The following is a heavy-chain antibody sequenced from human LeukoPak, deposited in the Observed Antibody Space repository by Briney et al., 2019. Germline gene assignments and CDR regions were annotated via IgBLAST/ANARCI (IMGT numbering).Heavy chain of an antibody. CDR1: GGSFSGYY. J-gene: IGHJ6*03. CDR2: IYHSGNT. Sequence: SETLSLTCAVYGGSFSGYYWSWIRQPPGKGLEWIGEIYHSGNTNYNPSLKSRVTISVDTSKNQFSLKLSSVTAADTAVYYCARRAEGTTFYYYYYMDVWGKGTTVTVSS. D-gene: IGHD1-7*01. CDR3: ARRAEGTTFYYYYYMDV. V-gene: IGHV4-34*01.